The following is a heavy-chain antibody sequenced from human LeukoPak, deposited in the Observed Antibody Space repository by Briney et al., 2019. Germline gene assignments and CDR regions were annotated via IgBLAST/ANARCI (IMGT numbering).Heavy chain of an antibody. D-gene: IGHD5-18*01. CDR2: INTNTGNP. Sequence: ASVKVSCKASGYTFTSYAMNWVRQAPGQGLEWMGWINTNTGNPTYAQGFTGRFVFSLDTTVSTAYLQISSLKAEDTAVYYCARDHRTWIQLWNDAFDIWGQGTMVTVSS. CDR1: GYTFTSYA. CDR3: ARDHRTWIQLWNDAFDI. J-gene: IGHJ3*02. V-gene: IGHV7-4-1*02.